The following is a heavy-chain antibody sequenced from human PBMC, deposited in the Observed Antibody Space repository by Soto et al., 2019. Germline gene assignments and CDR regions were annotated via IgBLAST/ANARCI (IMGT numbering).Heavy chain of an antibody. J-gene: IGHJ4*02. CDR1: GFTFDDYA. V-gene: IGHV3-9*01. CDR2: ISCNSSSI. D-gene: IGHD5-18*01. Sequence: PGGSLRLSCAASGFTFDDYAMHWVRQAPGKGLEWVSGISCNSSSIGYADSVKGRFTISRDNAKNSLYLQMNSLRDEDTAVYYCARDRGYTYGFDFWGQGALVTVSS. CDR3: ARDRGYTYGFDF.